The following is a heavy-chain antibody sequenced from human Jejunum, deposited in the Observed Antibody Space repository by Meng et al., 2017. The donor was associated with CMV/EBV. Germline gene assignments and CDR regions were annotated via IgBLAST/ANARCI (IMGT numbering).Heavy chain of an antibody. D-gene: IGHD3-9*01. V-gene: IGHV5-51*01. CDR3: ARQWDYDILSGYRGYFDY. Sequence: TRYWIAGVRQMPGKGLEWMGLFYPGDSDMRYSPSFQGQVSLSADKSISTAYLHLSSLKASDTAIYYCARQWDYDILSGYRGYFDYWGQGTLVTVSS. CDR1: TRYW. CDR2: FYPGDSDM. J-gene: IGHJ4*02.